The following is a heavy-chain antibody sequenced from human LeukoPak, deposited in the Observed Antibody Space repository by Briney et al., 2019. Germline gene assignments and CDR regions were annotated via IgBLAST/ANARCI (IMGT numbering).Heavy chain of an antibody. CDR2: MNPNSGNT. Sequence: ASVKVSCKASGYTFTSYDINWVRQATGQGLEWMGWMNPNSGNTGYAQKFQGRVTMTRNTSISTAYMELSSLRSEDTAVYYCARGYCYDSSGDPYYYGMDVWGQGTTVTVSS. J-gene: IGHJ6*02. V-gene: IGHV1-8*01. CDR3: ARGYCYDSSGDPYYYGMDV. D-gene: IGHD3-22*01. CDR1: GYTFTSYD.